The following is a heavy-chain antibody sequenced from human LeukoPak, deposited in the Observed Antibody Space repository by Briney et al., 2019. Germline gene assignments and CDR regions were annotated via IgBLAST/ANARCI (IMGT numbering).Heavy chain of an antibody. D-gene: IGHD3-10*01. V-gene: IGHV1-2*02. Sequence: ASVKVSCKASGYTFTGYYMHWVRQAPGQGLEWMGWINPNSGGTNYAQKFQGRVTMTRDTSISTAYMELSRLRSDDTAVYYCARSPASTYYYGSGSYYSFHFDYWGQGTLVTVSS. CDR1: GYTFTGYY. CDR3: ARSPASTYYYGSGSYYSFHFDY. J-gene: IGHJ4*02. CDR2: INPNSGGT.